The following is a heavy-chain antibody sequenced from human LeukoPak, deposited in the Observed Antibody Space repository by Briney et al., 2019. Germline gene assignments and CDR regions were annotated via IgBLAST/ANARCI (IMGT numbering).Heavy chain of an antibody. D-gene: IGHD2-21*01. CDR1: GFTFSTYF. Sequence: GRSLRLSCAASGFTFSTYFMHWVRQAPGKGLEWVADIASDGSHTFYVESVKGRFTISRDNSKNTLYLQMNSLRAEDTAVYFCGRKRQNPILHPGVFDIWAKGTRATVFS. J-gene: IGHJ3*02. CDR3: GRKRQNPILHPGVFDI. V-gene: IGHV3-30-3*01. CDR2: IASDGSHT.